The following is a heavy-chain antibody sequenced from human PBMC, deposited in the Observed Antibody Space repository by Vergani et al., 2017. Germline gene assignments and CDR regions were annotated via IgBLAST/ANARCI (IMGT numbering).Heavy chain of an antibody. J-gene: IGHJ3*02. V-gene: IGHV6-1*01. CDR2: TYYSAKWYN. CDR1: GDSVSSNSAA. CDR3: TREVVVVPAATRGAFDI. Sequence: QVQLQESGPVLLKPSQTLSLTCAISGDSVSSNSAAWNWLRQSPSRGLEWLGRTYYSAKWYNDYAVSVKSRITINPDTSKNPFSLQLNSVTPEDTAVYYWTREVVVVPAATRGAFDIWGQGTMVTVSS. D-gene: IGHD2-2*01.